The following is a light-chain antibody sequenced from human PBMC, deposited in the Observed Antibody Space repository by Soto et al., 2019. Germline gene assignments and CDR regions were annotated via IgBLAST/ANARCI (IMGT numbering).Light chain of an antibody. CDR3: CSYGGGNNFYV. CDR2: EVS. Sequence: QSALTQPPSASGSPGQSVTISCTGTSSDIGTYDYVSWYQHLPDKAPKLIIYEVSKRPSGVPDCFSGSKSGNTASLTVSGLQAEDEGDYYCCSYGGGNNFYVFGTGTKVTVL. V-gene: IGLV2-8*01. CDR1: SSDIGTYDY. J-gene: IGLJ1*01.